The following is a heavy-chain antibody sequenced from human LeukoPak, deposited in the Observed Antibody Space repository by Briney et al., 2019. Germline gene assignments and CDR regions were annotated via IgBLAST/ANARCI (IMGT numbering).Heavy chain of an antibody. CDR3: ARHSGYSYGHFDY. D-gene: IGHD5-18*01. CDR2: IYYSGST. V-gene: IGHV4-39*01. Sequence: SETLSLTCTVSGGSISSSSYYWGWIRQPPGTGLEWIGSIYYSGSTYYNPSLKSRVTISVDTSKNQFSLKLSSVTAADTAVYYCARHSGYSYGHFDYWGQGTLVTVSS. J-gene: IGHJ4*02. CDR1: GGSISSSSYY.